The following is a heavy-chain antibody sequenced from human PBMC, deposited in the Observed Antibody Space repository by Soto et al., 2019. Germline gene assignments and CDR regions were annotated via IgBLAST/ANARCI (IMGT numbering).Heavy chain of an antibody. CDR2: ISSISTYA. CDR1: GFTFSDYY. Sequence: QVQLVESGGGLVKPGGSLRLSCAASGFTFSDYYMSWVRQAPGKGLEWVSYISSISTYANYADSVKGRFTISRDNAKNSLDLQMNSLRDDDTALYYCARLADCSNNICSYGMDVWGQGTTVTVSS. CDR3: ARLADCSNNICSYGMDV. J-gene: IGHJ6*02. D-gene: IGHD4-4*01. V-gene: IGHV3-11*06.